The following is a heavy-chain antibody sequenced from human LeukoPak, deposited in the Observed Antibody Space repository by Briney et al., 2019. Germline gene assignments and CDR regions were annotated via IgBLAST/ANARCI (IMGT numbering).Heavy chain of an antibody. CDR3: ARAGREPFTIFGVSNAGAYYYYYMDV. V-gene: IGHV1-69*05. D-gene: IGHD3-3*01. J-gene: IGHJ6*03. CDR1: GGTFSSYA. CDR2: IIPIFGTA. Sequence: ASVKVSCKASGGTFSSYAISWARQAPGQGLEWMGGIIPIFGTANYAQKFQGRVTITTDESTSTAYMELSSLRSEDTAVYYCARAGREPFTIFGVSNAGAYYYYYMDVWGKGTTVTVSS.